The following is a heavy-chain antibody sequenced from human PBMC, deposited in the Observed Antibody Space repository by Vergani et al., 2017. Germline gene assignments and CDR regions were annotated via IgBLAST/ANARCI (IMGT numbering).Heavy chain of an antibody. D-gene: IGHD6-13*01. CDR3: AFYSSSSSGYLGNWFDP. CDR1: GGTFSSYA. V-gene: IGHV1-69*04. CDR2: IIPILGIA. J-gene: IGHJ5*02. Sequence: QVQLVQSGAEVKKPGSSVKVSCKASGGTFSSYAISWVRQAPGQGLEWMGRIIPILGIANYAQKFQGRVTITADKSTSTAYMELSSLRSEDTAVYYCAFYSSSSSGYLGNWFDPWGQGTLVTVSS.